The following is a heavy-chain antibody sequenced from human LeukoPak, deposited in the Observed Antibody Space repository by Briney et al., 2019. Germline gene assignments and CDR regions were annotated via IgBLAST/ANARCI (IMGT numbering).Heavy chain of an antibody. V-gene: IGHV1-2*02. J-gene: IGHJ4*02. CDR3: ARVRDTSPIGN. CDR2: INPNSGGT. CDR1: GYTFTGYY. Sequence: ASVKVSCKASGYTFTGYYMHWVRQAPGQGLEWMGWINPNSGGTNYAQNFQGRVTMTRDTSISTAYMELSRLRSDDTAVYYCARVRDTSPIGNWGQGTLVTVSS. D-gene: IGHD5-18*01.